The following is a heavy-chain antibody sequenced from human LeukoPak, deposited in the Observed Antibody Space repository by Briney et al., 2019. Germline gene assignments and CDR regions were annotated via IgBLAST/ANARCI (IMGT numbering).Heavy chain of an antibody. D-gene: IGHD5/OR15-5a*01. CDR2: INHSGST. CDR3: ASTSRLVCY. V-gene: IGHV4-34*01. CDR1: GGSFSGYY. J-gene: IGHJ4*02. Sequence: SETLSLTCAVYGGSFSGYYWSWIRQPPGKGLEWIGEINHSGSTNYNPSLKSRVTISVDTSKNQFSLKLSSVTAADTAVYYCASTSRLVCYWGQGTLVTVSS.